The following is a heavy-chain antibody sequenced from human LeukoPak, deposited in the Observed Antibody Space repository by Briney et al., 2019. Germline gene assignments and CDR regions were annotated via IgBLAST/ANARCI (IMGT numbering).Heavy chain of an antibody. V-gene: IGHV1-8*01. J-gene: IGHJ6*02. Sequence: GASVKVSCKASGYTFTSYDINWVRQATGQGLEWMGWMNPNSGNTGYAQKFQGRVTMTRNTSISTAYMELSSLRSEDTAVYYCARCECGSGRTNYYYYDMDVWGQGTTVTVSS. CDR3: ARCECGSGRTNYYYYDMDV. CDR1: GYTFTSYD. CDR2: MNPNSGNT. D-gene: IGHD3-10*01.